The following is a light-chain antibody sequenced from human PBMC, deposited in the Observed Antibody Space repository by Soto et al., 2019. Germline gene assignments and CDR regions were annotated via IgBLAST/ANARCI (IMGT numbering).Light chain of an antibody. J-gene: IGKJ1*01. Sequence: EIVMTQSPATVSVSPGERATLSCRASQSVNSNLVWYQHKPGQAPRLLIYGASTRATGIPARFSGSGSGTDFTLTISSLQSEDFALYYCQQYNNWLWTFSQGTRVEIK. CDR3: QQYNNWLWT. V-gene: IGKV3-15*01. CDR1: QSVNSN. CDR2: GAS.